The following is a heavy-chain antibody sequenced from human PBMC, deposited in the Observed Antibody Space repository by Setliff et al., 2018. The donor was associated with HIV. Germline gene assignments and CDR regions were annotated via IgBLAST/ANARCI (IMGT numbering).Heavy chain of an antibody. CDR3: ARNPHYFDRSGYYSWFYFDS. CDR2: ISHSGTT. CDR1: GGSFSGYY. J-gene: IGHJ4*02. V-gene: IGHV4-34*01. D-gene: IGHD3-22*01. Sequence: PSETLSLTCVVYGGSFSGYYLSWVRQPPGKGLEWIGEISHSGTTTYSPSLESRVTISVDTSKNHFSLNLSSVTAADTAVYYCARNPHYFDRSGYYSWFYFDSWGQGTLVTVSS.